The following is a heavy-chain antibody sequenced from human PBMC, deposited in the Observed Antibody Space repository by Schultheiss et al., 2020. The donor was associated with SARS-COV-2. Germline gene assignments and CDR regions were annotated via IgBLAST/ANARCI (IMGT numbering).Heavy chain of an antibody. CDR2: ISSGGSTI. V-gene: IGHV3-48*03. Sequence: GGSLRLSCAASGFTFSSYEMNWVRQAPGKGLEWVSYISSGGSTIYYADFVKGRFTISRDNAKDSLYLQLNSLRAEDTAVYYCARDNTYFGPMDVWGQGTTVTVSS. CDR3: ARDNTYFGPMDV. J-gene: IGHJ6*02. D-gene: IGHD2/OR15-2a*01. CDR1: GFTFSSYE.